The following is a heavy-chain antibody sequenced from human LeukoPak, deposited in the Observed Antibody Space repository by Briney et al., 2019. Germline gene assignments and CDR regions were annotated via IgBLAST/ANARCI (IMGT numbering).Heavy chain of an antibody. D-gene: IGHD3-10*01. Sequence: ASVKVSCKASGYTFTSYGISWVRQAPGQGLEWMGWISAYNGNTNYAQKLQGRVTMTTDTSTSTAYMELRSLRSDNTAVYYCARVSYGSGSYYSNWFDPWGQGTLVTVSS. CDR2: ISAYNGNT. CDR1: GYTFTSYG. V-gene: IGHV1-18*01. CDR3: ARVSYGSGSYYSNWFDP. J-gene: IGHJ5*02.